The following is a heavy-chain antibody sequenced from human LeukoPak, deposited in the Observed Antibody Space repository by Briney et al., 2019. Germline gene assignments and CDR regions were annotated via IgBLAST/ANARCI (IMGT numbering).Heavy chain of an antibody. Sequence: SETLSLTCTVSGASISTYYWSWIRQPAGKGLEWIGRMYTSGSTNYNPSLKRRVTMSVDTSKNQLSLKLSSVTAADTAVYFCARDNGGDYWYSDIWGRGTLVTVSS. CDR2: MYTSGST. CDR1: GASISTYY. V-gene: IGHV4-4*07. D-gene: IGHD2-21*01. CDR3: ARDNGGDYWYSDI. J-gene: IGHJ2*01.